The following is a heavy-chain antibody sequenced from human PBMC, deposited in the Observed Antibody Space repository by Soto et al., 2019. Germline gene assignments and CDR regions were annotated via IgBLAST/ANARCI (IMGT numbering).Heavy chain of an antibody. D-gene: IGHD2-2*01. V-gene: IGHV4-59*01. CDR3: ARDPPDWSSTSCYGGGFDY. CDR1: GGSISSYY. CDR2: IYYSGST. Sequence: QVQLQESGPGLVKPSETLSLTCTVSGGSISSYYWSWIRQPPGKGLEWIGYIYYSGSTNYNPSLKSRVTISVDTSKNQFSLKLSSVTAADTAVYYCARDPPDWSSTSCYGGGFDYWGQGTLVTVSS. J-gene: IGHJ4*02.